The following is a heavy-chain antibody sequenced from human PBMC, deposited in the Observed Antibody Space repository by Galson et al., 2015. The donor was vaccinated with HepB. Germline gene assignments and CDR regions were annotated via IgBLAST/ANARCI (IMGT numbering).Heavy chain of an antibody. CDR1: GYTFINYY. CDR2: INPSDGRS. CDR3: ARVPYKTARPEGMDYYYAMDV. D-gene: IGHD6-6*01. V-gene: IGHV1-46*01. J-gene: IGHJ6*02. Sequence: SVKVSCKASGYTFINYYIHWVRQAPGQGLEWMGFINPSDGRSTYAQKIQGRVTMTRDTSTCTVYMELSSLRSEDTAVYYCARVPYKTARPEGMDYYYAMDVWGQGTTVTVSS.